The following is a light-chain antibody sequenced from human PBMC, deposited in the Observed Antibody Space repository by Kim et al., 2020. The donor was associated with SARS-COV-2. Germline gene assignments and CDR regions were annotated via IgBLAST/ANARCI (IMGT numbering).Light chain of an antibody. J-gene: IGKJ1*01. CDR2: GAS. V-gene: IGKV3-15*01. CDR1: QSVGSN. CDR3: QQYNAWPET. Sequence: EIVMTQSPATLSVSPGERATLSCSAGQSVGSNLAWYQQKPGQAPRLLIYGASTRATGIPARFSGSGSGTEFTLTISSLQSEDFAIYCCQQYNAWPETFGQGTKVDIK.